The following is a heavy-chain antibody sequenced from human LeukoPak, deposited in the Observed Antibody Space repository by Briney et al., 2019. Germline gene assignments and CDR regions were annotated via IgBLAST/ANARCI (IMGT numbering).Heavy chain of an antibody. V-gene: IGHV3-48*03. CDR2: ISNNGTNI. D-gene: IGHD2-15*01. J-gene: IGHJ4*02. CDR3: ARGRSGGSNNVVYDY. Sequence: GGSLRLSCAASGFTFNNYEMNWVRQAPGKGLEWVSYISNNGTNIYYADSVKGRFTISRDNAKNSLYLQMNSLRGEDTAVYYCARGRSGGSNNVVYDYWGQGTLVTVSS. CDR1: GFTFNNYE.